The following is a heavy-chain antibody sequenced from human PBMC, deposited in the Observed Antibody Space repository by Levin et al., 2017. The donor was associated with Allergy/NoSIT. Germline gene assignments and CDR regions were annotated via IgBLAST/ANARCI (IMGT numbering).Heavy chain of an antibody. Sequence: ASVKVSCKASGYTFTSYDINWVRQATGQGLEWMGWMNPNSGNTGYAQKFQGRVTMTRNTSISTAYMELSSLRSEDTAVYYCARGGTAHALLWFPGYYYYGMDVWGQGTTVTVSS. V-gene: IGHV1-8*01. CDR1: GYTFTSYD. CDR3: ARGGTAHALLWFPGYYYYGMDV. CDR2: MNPNSGNT. J-gene: IGHJ6*02. D-gene: IGHD3-10*01.